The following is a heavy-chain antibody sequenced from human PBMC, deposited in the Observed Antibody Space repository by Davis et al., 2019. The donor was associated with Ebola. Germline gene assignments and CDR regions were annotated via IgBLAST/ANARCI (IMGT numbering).Heavy chain of an antibody. V-gene: IGHV1-69*13. Sequence: SVKVSCKASGGTFSSYAISWVRQAPGQGLEWMGGIIPIFGTANYAQKFQGRVTITADESTSTAYMELSSLRSEDTAVYYCAADRGYSSSWTPGWFDPWGQGTLVTVSS. D-gene: IGHD6-13*01. CDR1: GGTFSSYA. CDR3: AADRGYSSSWTPGWFDP. J-gene: IGHJ5*02. CDR2: IIPIFGTA.